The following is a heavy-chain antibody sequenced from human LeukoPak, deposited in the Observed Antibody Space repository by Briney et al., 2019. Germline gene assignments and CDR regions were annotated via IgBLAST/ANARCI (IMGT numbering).Heavy chain of an antibody. CDR3: ARGNILTGYCFDF. J-gene: IGHJ4*02. V-gene: IGHV4-34*01. CDR2: IHYTGAT. D-gene: IGHD3-9*01. CDR1: GGSITGYY. Sequence: SETLSLTCAVYGGSITGYYWSWIRQTPGRGLEWVGEIHYTGATSYNPSLKSRATISTDTSKNRFSLRLSSVTAADTAVYYSARGNILTGYCFDFWGQGALVTVSS.